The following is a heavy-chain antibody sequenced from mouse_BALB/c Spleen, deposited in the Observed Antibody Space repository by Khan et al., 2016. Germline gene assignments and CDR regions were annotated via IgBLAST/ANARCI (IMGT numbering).Heavy chain of an antibody. J-gene: IGHJ2*01. Sequence: QVQLKQSGPGLVQPSQSLSITCTVSGFSLTNYGVHWVRQSPGKGLEWLGVMWSGGSTAYNEAFKSRLSIYKDSSKCQVFFKMNSLQADAAALYSCARTWRGGSFAYWGQGTTLTVSS. V-gene: IGHV2-2*01. CDR3: ARTWRGGSFAY. CDR1: GFSLTNYG. CDR2: MWSGGST. D-gene: IGHD1-1*02.